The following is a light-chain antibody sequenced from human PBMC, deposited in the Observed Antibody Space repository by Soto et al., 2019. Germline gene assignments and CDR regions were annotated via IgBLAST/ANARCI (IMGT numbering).Light chain of an antibody. CDR1: QTVGTY. V-gene: IGKV3-11*01. CDR2: DAS. Sequence: EIVLTQFPATLSLFPGETATLSCRASQTVGTYLAWYQQKPGQAPRLLISDASNRATGVPTRFSGSGSGTDFTLTISSLEPEHFAVYFCQQRNNWPRITFGQGTRLEIK. J-gene: IGKJ5*01. CDR3: QQRNNWPRIT.